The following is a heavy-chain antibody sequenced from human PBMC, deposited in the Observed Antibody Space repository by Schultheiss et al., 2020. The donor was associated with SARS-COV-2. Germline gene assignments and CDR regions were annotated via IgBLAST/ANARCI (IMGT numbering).Heavy chain of an antibody. V-gene: IGHV3-30*03. Sequence: GGSLRLSCAASGFTFSSYAMSWVRQAPGKGLEWVAVISYDGSNKYYADSVKGRFTISRDNSKNTLYLQMNSLKTEDTAVYYCTTGVVADAFDIWGQGTMVTVSS. D-gene: IGHD3-3*01. J-gene: IGHJ3*02. CDR1: GFTFSSYA. CDR3: TTGVVADAFDI. CDR2: ISYDGSNK.